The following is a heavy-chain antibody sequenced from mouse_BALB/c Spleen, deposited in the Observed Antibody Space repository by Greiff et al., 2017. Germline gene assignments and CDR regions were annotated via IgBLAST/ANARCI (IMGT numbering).Heavy chain of an antibody. CDR1: GFNIKDYY. V-gene: IGHV14-1*02. D-gene: IGHD2-1*01. CDR3: ASYGNWNFDV. CDR2: IDPENGNT. J-gene: IGHJ1*01. Sequence: VQLQQSGAELVRPGALVKLSCKASGFNIKDYYMHWVKQRPEQGLEWIGWIDPENGNTIYDPKFQGKASITADTSSNTAYLQLSSLTSEDTAVYYCASYGNWNFDVWGAGTTVTVSS.